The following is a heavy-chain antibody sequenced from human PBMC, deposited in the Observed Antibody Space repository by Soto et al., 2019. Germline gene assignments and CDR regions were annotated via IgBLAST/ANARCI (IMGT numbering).Heavy chain of an antibody. CDR2: ISGSGGST. Sequence: EVQLLESGGGLVQPGGSLRLSCAASGFTFSSYAMSWVRQAPGKGLEWVSAISGSGGSTYYADSVKGRFTISRDNYKHTLYLQMNRLRAEDTAVYYCAKDILAEQWLYDGYWGQGTLVTVSS. CDR1: GFTFSSYA. D-gene: IGHD6-19*01. V-gene: IGHV3-23*01. J-gene: IGHJ4*02. CDR3: AKDILAEQWLYDGY.